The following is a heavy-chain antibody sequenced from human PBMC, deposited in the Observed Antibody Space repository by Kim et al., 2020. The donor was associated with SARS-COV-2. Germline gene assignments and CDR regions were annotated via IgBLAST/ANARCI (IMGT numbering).Heavy chain of an antibody. V-gene: IGHV5-51*01. CDR2: IYPGDSDT. CDR1: GYSFSTWW. Sequence: GESLKISCKGSGYSFSTWWIGWVRQMPGKGLEWMGIIYPGDSDTRYSPSFQGQVTISTDTSISTAYLQWSTLKASDTAVYYCARSACNWVLNKDRYMDVW. J-gene: IGHJ6*03. CDR3: ARSACNWVLNKDRYMDV. D-gene: IGHD7-27*01.